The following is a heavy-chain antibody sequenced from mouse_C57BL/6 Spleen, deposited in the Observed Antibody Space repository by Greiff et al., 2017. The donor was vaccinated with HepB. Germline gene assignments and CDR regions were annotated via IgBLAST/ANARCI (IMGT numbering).Heavy chain of an antibody. V-gene: IGHV5-17*01. J-gene: IGHJ4*01. D-gene: IGHD2-2*01. CDR1: GFTFSDYG. CDR3: ASDGYGDYYAMDY. Sequence: EVQLVESGGGLVKPGGSLKLSCAASGFTFSDYGMHWVRQAPEKGLEWVAYISSGSSTIYYADTVKGRFTISRDNAKNTLFLQMTSLRSEDTAMYYCASDGYGDYYAMDYWGQGTSVTVSS. CDR2: ISSGSSTI.